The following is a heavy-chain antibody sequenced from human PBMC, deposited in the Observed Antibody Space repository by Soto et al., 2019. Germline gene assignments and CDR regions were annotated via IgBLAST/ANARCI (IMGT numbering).Heavy chain of an antibody. Sequence: QVQLVQSGAEVKKPGSSVKVSCKASGGTFSSYTISWVRQAPGQGLEWMGRIIPILGIANYAQKFQGRVTITADKSTSTAYMELSSLRSEDTAVYYCARGSLANSWYSPDYLGQGTLVTVSS. CDR2: IIPILGIA. V-gene: IGHV1-69*02. D-gene: IGHD2-15*01. CDR1: GGTFSSYT. J-gene: IGHJ4*02. CDR3: ARGSLANSWYSPDY.